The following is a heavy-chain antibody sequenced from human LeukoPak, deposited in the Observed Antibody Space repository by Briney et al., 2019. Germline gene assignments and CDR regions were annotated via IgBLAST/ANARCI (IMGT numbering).Heavy chain of an antibody. J-gene: IGHJ5*02. CDR3: ARSDEMATIRT. D-gene: IGHD5-24*01. CDR1: GGSISSYY. CDR2: IYYSGST. Sequence: NPSETLSLTCTVSGGSISSYYWSWIRQPPGKGLEWIGYIYYSGSTNYNPSLKSRVTISVDTSKNQFSLKLSSVTAADTAVYYCARSDEMATIRTWGQGALVTVSS. V-gene: IGHV4-59*01.